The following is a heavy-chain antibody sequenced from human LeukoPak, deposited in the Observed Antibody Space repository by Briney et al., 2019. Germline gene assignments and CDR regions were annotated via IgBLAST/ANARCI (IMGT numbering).Heavy chain of an antibody. CDR1: GFTFSSYV. CDR2: ISGSGGRT. CDR3: AKDQTGTTGADWFDP. V-gene: IGHV3-23*01. J-gene: IGHJ5*02. D-gene: IGHD1-1*01. Sequence: PGGSLRLSCAASGFTFSSYVMSWVRQAPGKGLEWVSAISGSGGRTYYADSVKGRFTISRDNSKNTLYLQMNSLRAEDTAVYFCAKDQTGTTGADWFDPWGQGTLVTVSS.